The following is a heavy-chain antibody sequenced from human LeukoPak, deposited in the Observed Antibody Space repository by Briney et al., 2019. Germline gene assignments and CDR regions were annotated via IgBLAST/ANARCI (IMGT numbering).Heavy chain of an antibody. V-gene: IGHV1-18*04. Sequence: VASVKVSCKASGYTFTSYGISWVRQAPGQGLEWMGWISAYNGNTNYAQKLQGRVIMTTDTSTSTAYMELRSLRSDDTAVYYCARGRAAVAGTWFDYWGQGTLVTVSS. J-gene: IGHJ4*02. CDR2: ISAYNGNT. D-gene: IGHD6-19*01. CDR1: GYTFTSYG. CDR3: ARGRAAVAGTWFDY.